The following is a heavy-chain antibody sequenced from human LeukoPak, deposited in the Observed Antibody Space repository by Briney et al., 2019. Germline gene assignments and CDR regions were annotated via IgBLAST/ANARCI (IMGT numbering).Heavy chain of an antibody. CDR1: RFTFSSSS. CDR3: ARPLSGTTDFDY. CDR2: ISSSSSYI. Sequence: PGGSLRLSCAASRFTFSSSSMNWVRQAPGKGLEWVSLISSSSSYIFYADSVKGRFTISRDNAKKSLYLQMNSLRAEDTAVYYCARPLSGTTDFDYWGQGTLVTVSS. D-gene: IGHD1-20*01. J-gene: IGHJ4*02. V-gene: IGHV3-21*01.